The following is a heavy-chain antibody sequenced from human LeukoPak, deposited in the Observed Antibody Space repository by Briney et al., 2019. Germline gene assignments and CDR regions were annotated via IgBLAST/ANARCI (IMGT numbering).Heavy chain of an antibody. CDR3: AELGITMIGGV. V-gene: IGHV3-48*04. J-gene: IGHJ6*04. CDR2: ISSSSSTI. Sequence: GGSLRLSCAASGFTFSSYSMNWVRQAPGKGLEWVSYISSSSSTIYYADSVKGRFTISRDNAKNSLYLQMNSLRAEDTAVYYCAELGITMIGGVWGKGTTVTTSS. CDR1: GFTFSSYS. D-gene: IGHD3-10*02.